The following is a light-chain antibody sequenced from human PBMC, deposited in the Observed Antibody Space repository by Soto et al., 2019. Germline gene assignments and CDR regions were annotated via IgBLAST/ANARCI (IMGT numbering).Light chain of an antibody. CDR1: QKSNNY. Sequence: DIQMTQSPSSLSASVGDRVTITCRARQKSNNYLNWYQQREVKAPKLLIYAATSLQSGVPPRFSGSGSGTDFNLTISGLQLEDFATYYCQQSHNTPYTFGLGTKLEVK. V-gene: IGKV1-39*01. J-gene: IGKJ2*01. CDR3: QQSHNTPYT. CDR2: AAT.